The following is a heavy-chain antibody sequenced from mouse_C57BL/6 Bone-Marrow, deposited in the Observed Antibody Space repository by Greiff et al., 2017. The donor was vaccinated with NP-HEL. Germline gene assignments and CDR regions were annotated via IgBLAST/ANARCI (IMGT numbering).Heavy chain of an antibody. V-gene: IGHV1-39*01. J-gene: IGHJ3*01. CDR3: AIYYYGSSWGFAY. CDR1: GYSFTDYN. Sequence: EVQLQESGPELVKPGASVKISCKASGYSFTDYNMNWVKQSNGKSLEWIGVINPNYGTTSYNQKFKGKATLTVDQSSSTAYMQLNSLTSEDSAVYYCAIYYYGSSWGFAYWGQGTLVTVSA. CDR2: INPNYGTT. D-gene: IGHD1-1*01.